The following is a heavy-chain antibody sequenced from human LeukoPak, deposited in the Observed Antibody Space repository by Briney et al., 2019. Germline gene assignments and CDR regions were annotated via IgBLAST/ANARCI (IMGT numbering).Heavy chain of an antibody. J-gene: IGHJ3*02. D-gene: IGHD1-26*01. CDR3: GGVGAISGAFDI. Sequence: EESLKIPFKGFGYSFTSFWIGWGREIPGKGLEWMGIIYPGDSDTRYSPSFQGQVTISADESISTAYLQWSSLKASDTAMYYCGGVGAISGAFDIWGQGTMVTVSS. CDR1: GYSFTSFW. CDR2: IYPGDSDT. V-gene: IGHV5-51*01.